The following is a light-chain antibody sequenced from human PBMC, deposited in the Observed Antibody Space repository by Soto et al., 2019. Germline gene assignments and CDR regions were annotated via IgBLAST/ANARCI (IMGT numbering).Light chain of an antibody. Sequence: QSALTQPASVSGSPGQSITISCTGTSIGVGTYNLVSWYEQHPGKAPKLMIYEGSKRPSGVSNRFSGSKSGNTASLTISGLQAEDEADYYCCSYAGISTFVVFGGGTKLTVL. CDR3: CSYAGISTFVV. CDR2: EGS. CDR1: SIGVGTYNL. V-gene: IGLV2-23*03. J-gene: IGLJ2*01.